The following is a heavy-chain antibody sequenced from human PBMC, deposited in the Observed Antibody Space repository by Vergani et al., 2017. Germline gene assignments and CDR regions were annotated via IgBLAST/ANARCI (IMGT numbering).Heavy chain of an antibody. J-gene: IGHJ4*01. CDR2: IYYNGNT. CDR1: GASIRSSNYY. D-gene: IGHD5-18*01. CDR3: VRQGYAYGYFDS. Sequence: QLQLQESGPGLVKPSATLSLTCSVSGASIRSSNYYWTWIRQSPGKGLEFIGLIYYNGNTYYDPSLKSRVTMSVDTSKNQFSLKLTSVTAADTSVYYCVRQGYAYGYFDSWGHGILVTVSS. V-gene: IGHV4-39*01.